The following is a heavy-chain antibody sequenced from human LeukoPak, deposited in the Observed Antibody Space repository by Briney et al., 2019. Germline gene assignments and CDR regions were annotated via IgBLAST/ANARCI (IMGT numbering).Heavy chain of an antibody. V-gene: IGHV3-74*03. CDR2: INTDGTTT. CDR1: GFTFSNYW. D-gene: IGHD6-19*01. Sequence: GGSLRLSCAASGFTFSNYWMHWVRQAPGKGLVRVSCINTDGTTTKYAGSVKGRFNISRDNARNTLFLQMNSLRAEDTAVYYCVRSVAVTFDSWGQGTLVTVSS. CDR3: VRSVAVTFDS. J-gene: IGHJ5*01.